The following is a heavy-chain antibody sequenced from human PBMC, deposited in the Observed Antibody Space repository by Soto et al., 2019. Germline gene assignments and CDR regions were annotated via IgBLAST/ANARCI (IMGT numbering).Heavy chain of an antibody. V-gene: IGHV4-61*01. D-gene: IGHD4-4*01. J-gene: IGHJ6*02. CDR2: IYYSGST. CDR1: GGSVSSGSYY. Sequence: QVQLQESGPGLVKPSETLSLTCTVSGGSVSSGSYYWSWIRQPPGKGLEWIGYIYYSGSTNYNPSLKSRVTISVDTSKNQFSLKLSSVTAADTAVYYCARQTFYSNYVYYYYGMDVWGQGTTVTVSS. CDR3: ARQTFYSNYVYYYYGMDV.